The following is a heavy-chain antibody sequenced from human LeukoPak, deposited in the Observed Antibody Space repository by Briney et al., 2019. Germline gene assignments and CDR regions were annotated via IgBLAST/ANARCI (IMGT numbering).Heavy chain of an antibody. CDR2: IYYSGST. CDR1: GGPISSYY. J-gene: IGHJ4*02. Sequence: SETLSLTCTVSGGPISSYYWSWIRQPPGKGLEWIGYIYYSGSTNYNPSLKSRVTISVDTSKNQFSLKLSSVTAADTAVYYCARGDSDYYSWGQGTLVTVSS. V-gene: IGHV4-59*01. CDR3: ARGDSDYYS. D-gene: IGHD3-22*01.